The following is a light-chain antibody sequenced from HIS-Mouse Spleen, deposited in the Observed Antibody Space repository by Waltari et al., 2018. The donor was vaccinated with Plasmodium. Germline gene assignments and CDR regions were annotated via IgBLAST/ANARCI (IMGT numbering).Light chain of an antibody. CDR1: AFPKKY. V-gene: IGLV3-10*01. J-gene: IGLJ3*02. CDR2: EDS. CDR3: YSTDSSGNHRV. Sequence: SYELTQPPSVSVSPGQTARITSSGDAFPKKYAYWYQQKSGKAPVLVIYEDSKRPSGIPERFSGSSSGTMATLTISGAQVEDEADYYCYSTDSSGNHRVFGGGTKLTVL.